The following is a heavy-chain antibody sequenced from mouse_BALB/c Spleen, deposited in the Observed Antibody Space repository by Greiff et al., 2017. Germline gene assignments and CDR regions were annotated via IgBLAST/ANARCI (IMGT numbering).Heavy chain of an antibody. D-gene: IGHD2-3*01. CDR3: ARVRDDGYYYYAMDY. CDR1: GYTFTSYY. V-gene: IGHV1S56*01. J-gene: IGHJ4*01. CDR2: IYPGNVNT. Sequence: QVQLQQSGPELVKPGASVRISCKASGYTFTSYYIHWVKQRPGQGLEWIGWIYPGNVNTKYNEKFKGKATLTADKSSSTAYMQLSSLTSEDSAVYFCARVRDDGYYYYAMDYWGQGTSVTVSS.